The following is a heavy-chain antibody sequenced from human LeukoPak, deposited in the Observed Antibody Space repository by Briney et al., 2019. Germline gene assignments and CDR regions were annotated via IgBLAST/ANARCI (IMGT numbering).Heavy chain of an antibody. D-gene: IGHD3-9*01. CDR1: GGSVSSYY. V-gene: IGHV4-59*08. J-gene: IGHJ1*01. Sequence: SETLSVTCTVSGGSVSSYYLSWIRQPPGKGLEWIGYIYYSGSTNYSPSLKSRVTISVDTSKNQFSLNLSSVTAAETAVYYCARHQAIAGYVRLFQHWGQGTLVTVSS. CDR2: IYYSGST. CDR3: ARHQAIAGYVRLFQH.